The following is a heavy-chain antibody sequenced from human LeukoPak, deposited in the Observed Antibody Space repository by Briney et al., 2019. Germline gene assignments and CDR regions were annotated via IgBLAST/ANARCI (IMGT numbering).Heavy chain of an antibody. J-gene: IGHJ3*01. D-gene: IGHD5-24*01. CDR1: RFTFNSYW. Sequence: PGGSLRLSCAASRFTFNSYWMHWVRQAPGKGLGWVSRIVGDGSYTNYADSVKGRFTISRDNAKNTLFLQMNSLRAEDTAVYYCARDGANSHAFDVWGLGTMVTVSS. V-gene: IGHV3-74*01. CDR2: IVGDGSYT. CDR3: ARDGANSHAFDV.